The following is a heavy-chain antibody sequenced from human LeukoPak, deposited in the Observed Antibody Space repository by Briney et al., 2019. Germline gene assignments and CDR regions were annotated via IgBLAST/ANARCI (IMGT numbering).Heavy chain of an antibody. Sequence: GESLKISCKGSGYSFTSYWIGRVRQMPGKGLEWMGIIYPGDSDTRYSPSFQGQVTISADKSISTAYPQWSSLKASDTAMYYCARLGNYYDSPGDYWGQGTLVTVSS. CDR2: IYPGDSDT. CDR3: ARLGNYYDSPGDY. CDR1: GYSFTSYW. D-gene: IGHD3-22*01. J-gene: IGHJ4*02. V-gene: IGHV5-51*01.